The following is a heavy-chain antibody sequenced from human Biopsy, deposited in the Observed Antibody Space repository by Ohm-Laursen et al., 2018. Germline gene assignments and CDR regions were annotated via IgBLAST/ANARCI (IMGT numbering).Heavy chain of an antibody. CDR1: GGTFTNYA. CDR3: VAYPSSGFFENNDDFAMDV. D-gene: IGHD6-19*01. CDR2: TITVSETA. J-gene: IGHJ6*02. V-gene: IGHV1-69*13. Sequence: SEKVSCKASGGTFTNYAINWVRQAPGHGLEWMGGTITVSETAGYAERFQGRVTITADVTTTTAYMDLSGLRSEDTAVYYCVAYPSSGFFENNDDFAMDVWGQGTTVIVSS.